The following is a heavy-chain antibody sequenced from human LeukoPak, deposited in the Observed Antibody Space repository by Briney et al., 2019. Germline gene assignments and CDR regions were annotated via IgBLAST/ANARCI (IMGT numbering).Heavy chain of an antibody. CDR1: GFTFSSYA. Sequence: GGSLRLSCAASGFTFSSYAMSWVRQAPGKGLEWVSAITDSGGSTYYADSVKGRFTISRDNSKNTLYLQMNSLRAEDTALYYCAKGPESYYGSGSFDYWGQGTLVTVSS. J-gene: IGHJ4*02. V-gene: IGHV3-23*01. CDR3: AKGPESYYGSGSFDY. D-gene: IGHD3-10*01. CDR2: ITDSGGST.